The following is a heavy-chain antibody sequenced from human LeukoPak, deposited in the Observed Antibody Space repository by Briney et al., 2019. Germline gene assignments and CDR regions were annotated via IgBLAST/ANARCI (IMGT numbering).Heavy chain of an antibody. Sequence: SETLSLTCTVSGGSMSSYYWSWIRQPPGKGLEWIGYIYYSGSTNYNPSLKSRVTISVDTSKNQFSLKLSSVTAVDTAVYYCARYATVTTSAFDIWGQGTMVTVSS. CDR3: ARYATVTTSAFDI. D-gene: IGHD4-17*01. V-gene: IGHV4-59*08. J-gene: IGHJ3*02. CDR1: GGSMSSYY. CDR2: IYYSGST.